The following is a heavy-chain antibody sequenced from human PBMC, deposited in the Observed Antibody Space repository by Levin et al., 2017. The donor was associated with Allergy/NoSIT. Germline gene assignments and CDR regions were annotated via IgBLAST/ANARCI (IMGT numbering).Heavy chain of an antibody. V-gene: IGHV4-39*01. CDR2: VYHTGST. Sequence: TSETLSLTCTVSDSIISNNYYWGWIRQPPGKGLEWIGSVYHTGSTYYNPSLKTRVSISADTSKNQFSLKLSSVTAADTAVYYCVKLAAVAHFWGQGTTVTVSS. D-gene: IGHD6-13*01. CDR3: VKLAAVAHF. CDR1: DSIISNNYY. J-gene: IGHJ6*02.